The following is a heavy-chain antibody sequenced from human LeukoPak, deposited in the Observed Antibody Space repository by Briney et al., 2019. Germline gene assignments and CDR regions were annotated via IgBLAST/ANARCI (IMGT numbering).Heavy chain of an antibody. CDR2: INPNSGGT. D-gene: IGHD6-19*01. J-gene: IGHJ4*02. CDR1: GYTFTGYY. Sequence: ASVKVSCKASGYTFTGYYMHWVRQAPGQGLEWMGWINPNSGGTNYEQKFQGRVTMTRDTSISTAYMELSRLRSDDTAVYYCARPGATTGYSSGWYSYWGQGTLVTVSS. CDR3: ARPGATTGYSSGWYSY. V-gene: IGHV1-2*02.